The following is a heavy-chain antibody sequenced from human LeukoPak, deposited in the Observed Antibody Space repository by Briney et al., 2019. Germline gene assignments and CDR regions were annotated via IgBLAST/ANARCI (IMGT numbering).Heavy chain of an antibody. V-gene: IGHV3-21*01. CDR1: GFTFNNYG. CDR2: ISSSSSYI. Sequence: PGGSLRLSCAASGFTFNNYGMNWVRQAPGKGLEWVSSISSSSSYIYYADSVKGRFTISRDNAKNSLYLQMNSLRAEDTAVYYCAREGDFGGYYYVHYYMDVWGKGTTVTVSS. D-gene: IGHD3-22*01. CDR3: AREGDFGGYYYVHYYMDV. J-gene: IGHJ6*03.